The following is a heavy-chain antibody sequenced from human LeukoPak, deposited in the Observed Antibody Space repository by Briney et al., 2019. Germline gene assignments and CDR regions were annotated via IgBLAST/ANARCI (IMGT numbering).Heavy chain of an antibody. CDR3: ARPGPYGSGSYYNYYYGMDV. Sequence: ASVKVSCKASGYTFASYGLSWVRQAPGQGLEWMGWMNPNSGNTGYAQKFQGRVTMTRNTSISTAYMELSSLRSEDTAVYYCARPGPYGSGSYYNYYYGMDVWGQGTTVTVSS. D-gene: IGHD3-10*01. V-gene: IGHV1-8*02. CDR2: MNPNSGNT. CDR1: GYTFASYG. J-gene: IGHJ6*02.